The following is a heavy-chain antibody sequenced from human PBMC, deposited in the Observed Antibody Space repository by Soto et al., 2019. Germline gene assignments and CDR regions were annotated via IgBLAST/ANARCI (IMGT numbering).Heavy chain of an antibody. V-gene: IGHV1-46*01. Sequence: ASVKVSCKSSGYTFTSYYMHWVRQAPGQGIERMGIINPSGGSTSYAQKFQGRVTMTSDTPTSTVYMELSSLRSEDTAVYYCARHDGLGATDNWLDSWRQGTLIIVSS. CDR2: INPSGGST. J-gene: IGHJ5*01. CDR3: ARHDGLGATDNWLDS. D-gene: IGHD1-26*01. CDR1: GYTFTSYY.